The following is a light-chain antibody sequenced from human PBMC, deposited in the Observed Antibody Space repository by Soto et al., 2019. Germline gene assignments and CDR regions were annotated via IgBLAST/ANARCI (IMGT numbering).Light chain of an antibody. CDR3: ETWDSNTRV. J-gene: IGLJ3*02. V-gene: IGLV4-60*02. Sequence: QPVLTQSSSASASLGSSVKLTGTLSRGHSSYIIAWHQQQPGKAPRYLMKLEGSGSYNKGSGVPDRFSGSSSGADRYLTISNLQFEDEADYYCETWDSNTRVFGGGTKLTVL. CDR2: LEGSGSY. CDR1: RGHSSYI.